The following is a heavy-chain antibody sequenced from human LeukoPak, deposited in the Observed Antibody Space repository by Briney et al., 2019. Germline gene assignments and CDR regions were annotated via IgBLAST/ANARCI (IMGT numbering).Heavy chain of an antibody. Sequence: GGSLRLSCAASGFTFSSYAMSWVRQAPGKGLEWVSAISGSGGSTYYADSVKGRFTISRDNSKNTLYLQMNSLRADDTAVYSCAKSGYYYDSSGYYNYFDYWGQGTLVTVSS. D-gene: IGHD3-22*01. CDR1: GFTFSSYA. CDR3: AKSGYYYDSSGYYNYFDY. CDR2: ISGSGGST. V-gene: IGHV3-23*01. J-gene: IGHJ4*02.